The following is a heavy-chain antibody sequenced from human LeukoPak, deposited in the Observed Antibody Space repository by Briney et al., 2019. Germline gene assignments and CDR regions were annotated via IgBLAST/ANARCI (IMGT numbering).Heavy chain of an antibody. V-gene: IGHV3-74*01. J-gene: IGHJ3*02. D-gene: IGHD6-6*01. Sequence: PGGSLRLSCAASGFTFSSYWMHWVRQAPGKGLVWVSRINSDGSSTSYADSVKGRFTISRDNAKNTLYLQMNSLRAEDTAVYYCAREEVSSIAAPEGFDIWGQGTMVTVSS. CDR3: AREEVSSIAAPEGFDI. CDR2: INSDGSST. CDR1: GFTFSSYW.